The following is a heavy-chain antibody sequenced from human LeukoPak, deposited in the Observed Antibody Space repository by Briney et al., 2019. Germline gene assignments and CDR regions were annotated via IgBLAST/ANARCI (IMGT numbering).Heavy chain of an antibody. CDR1: GGSISSSSYY. Sequence: SETLSLTCTVSGGSISSSSYYWGWIRQPPGKGLEWIGSIYYSGSTYYNPSLKSRVTISVDTSKNQFSLKLSSVTAADTAVYYCARDLVSSSSGWYYFDYWGQGTLVTVSS. CDR3: ARDLVSSSSGWYYFDY. V-gene: IGHV4-39*02. CDR2: IYYSGST. J-gene: IGHJ4*02. D-gene: IGHD6-19*01.